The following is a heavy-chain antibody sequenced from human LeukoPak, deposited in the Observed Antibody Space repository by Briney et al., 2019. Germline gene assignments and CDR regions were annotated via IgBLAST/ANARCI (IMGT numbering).Heavy chain of an antibody. V-gene: IGHV3-53*01. J-gene: IGHJ3*02. D-gene: IGHD1-1*01. Sequence: GGSLRLSCAASGFTVSSNYMSWVRPAPGEGLEWVSVIYSGGSTYYADPVKCRFTTPRDNSKHTPYLQMNSLRAEDTAVYYCARDWNTQVAFDIWGQGTMVTVSS. CDR2: IYSGGST. CDR1: GFTVSSNY. CDR3: ARDWNTQVAFDI.